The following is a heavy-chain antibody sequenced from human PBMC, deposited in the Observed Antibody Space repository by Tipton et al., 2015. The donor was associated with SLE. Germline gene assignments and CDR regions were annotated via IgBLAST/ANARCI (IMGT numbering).Heavy chain of an antibody. D-gene: IGHD2-15*01. V-gene: IGHV4-59*01. Sequence: TLSLTCTVSSGSISSYYWSWIRQPPGKGLEWIGYIYYSGSPNYNPSLKSRVTMSLDTSKNQFSLKLSSVTAADTAVYYCARDMRGGLFFDYWGQGTLVTVSS. CDR2: IYYSGSP. CDR3: ARDMRGGLFFDY. CDR1: SGSISSYY. J-gene: IGHJ4*02.